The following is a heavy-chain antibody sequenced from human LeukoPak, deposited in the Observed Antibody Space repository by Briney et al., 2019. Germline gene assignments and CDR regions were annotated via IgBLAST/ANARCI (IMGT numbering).Heavy chain of an antibody. CDR1: GYTFTSYD. J-gene: IGHJ4*02. CDR3: ARDLQWLALYYFDY. Sequence: GASVKVSCKASGYTFTSYDINWVRQAPGQGLEWMGRIIPILGIANYAQKFQGRVTITADKSTSTAYMELSSLRSEDTAVYYCARDLQWLALYYFDYWGQGTLVTVSS. D-gene: IGHD6-19*01. V-gene: IGHV1-69*04. CDR2: IIPILGIA.